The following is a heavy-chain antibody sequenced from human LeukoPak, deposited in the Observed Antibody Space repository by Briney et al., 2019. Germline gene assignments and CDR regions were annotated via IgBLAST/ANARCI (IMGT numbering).Heavy chain of an antibody. J-gene: IGHJ4*02. CDR3: ARGRTYDYVWGSYRWYSLDY. CDR2: ISSSSSYI. Sequence: GGSLRLSCAASGFTFSSYSMNWVRQAPGKGLEWVSSISSSSSYIYYADSVKGRFTISRDNAKNSLYLQMNSLRAEDTAVYYCARGRTYDYVWGSYRWYSLDYWGQGTLVTVSS. D-gene: IGHD3-16*02. V-gene: IGHV3-21*01. CDR1: GFTFSSYS.